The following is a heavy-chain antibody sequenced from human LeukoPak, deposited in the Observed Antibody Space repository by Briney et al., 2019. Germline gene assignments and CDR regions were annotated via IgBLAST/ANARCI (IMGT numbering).Heavy chain of an antibody. J-gene: IGHJ3*01. CDR1: DGSTTGYY. CDR2: VYYTGRT. D-gene: IGHD3-10*01. V-gene: IGHV4-59*08. Sequence: SETLSLTCGVSDGSTTGYYWSWIRQPPGKGLEWIAYVYYTGRTLYNPSLGSRVTISVDTSKTQFSLTVTSVTAADTAVYYCARHMSVSYDAFDLWGRGTTVTVSS. CDR3: ARHMSVSYDAFDL.